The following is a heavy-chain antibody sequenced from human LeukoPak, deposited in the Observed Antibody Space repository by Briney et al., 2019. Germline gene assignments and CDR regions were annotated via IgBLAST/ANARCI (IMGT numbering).Heavy chain of an antibody. J-gene: IGHJ4*02. CDR3: ARDLSNYFLHYIDF. CDR2: ITSTSRDK. Sequence: GGSLRLSCVTSGFSFSDYNMNWVRQAPGWGLEWVSSITSTSRDKSYAHSVRGRFTISRDNAKNTLFLQMDTLGAEDTAVYYCARDLSNYFLHYIDFWGQGTLVTVSS. V-gene: IGHV3-21*01. D-gene: IGHD4-11*01. CDR1: GFSFSDYN.